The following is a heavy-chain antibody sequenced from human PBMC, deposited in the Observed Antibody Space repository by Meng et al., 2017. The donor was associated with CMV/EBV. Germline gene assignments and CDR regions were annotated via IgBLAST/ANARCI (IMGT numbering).Heavy chain of an antibody. CDR2: IREDAGDI. Sequence: GESLKISCTASGFTFGDYAMSWVRQAPGKGLEWVANIREDAGDIYYVGSVKGRFTISRDNAKNLVYLEMNSLRAEDTAVYYCARDLVGTKATFDYWGQGTLVTVSS. D-gene: IGHD1-26*01. J-gene: IGHJ4*02. CDR1: GFTFGDYA. V-gene: IGHV3-7*01. CDR3: ARDLVGTKATFDY.